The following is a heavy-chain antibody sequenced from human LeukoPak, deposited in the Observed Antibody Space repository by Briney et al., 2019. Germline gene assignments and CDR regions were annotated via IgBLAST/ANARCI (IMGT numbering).Heavy chain of an antibody. CDR3: AKGSSPFDY. V-gene: IGHV3-23*01. J-gene: IGHJ4*02. CDR2: ISANDGGT. Sequence: PGGSLRLSCAASGFTFSNYAMSWVRQSPGKGREWVSAISANDGGTYCADSVKGRYTISRDNSKNTLYLQMNSLRAEDTAVYYCAKGSSPFDYWGQGTLVTVSS. CDR1: GFTFSNYA. D-gene: IGHD6-13*01.